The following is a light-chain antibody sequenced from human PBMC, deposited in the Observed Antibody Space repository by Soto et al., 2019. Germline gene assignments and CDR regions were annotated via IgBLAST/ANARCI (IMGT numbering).Light chain of an antibody. CDR2: GAS. J-gene: IGKJ2*01. V-gene: IGKV3-15*01. CDR1: QSINSE. Sequence: EIVMTQSPATLSLSPGERAALSCRASQSINSELAWYQQKPGQPPRLLIYGASTRAAGVPGRFTGSESGSDFTITISGLQADYLAVYYCQYGHYRPLTFGQGTRLEI. CDR3: QYGHYRPLT.